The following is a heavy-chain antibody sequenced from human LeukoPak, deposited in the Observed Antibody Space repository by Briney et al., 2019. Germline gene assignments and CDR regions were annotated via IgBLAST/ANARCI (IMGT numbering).Heavy chain of an antibody. CDR2: IYYSGST. CDR1: GGSISSYY. Sequence: PSETLSLTCTVSGGSISSYYWSWIRQPPGKGLEWIGYIYYSGSTNYNPSLKSRVTISVDTSKNQFSLKLSSVTAADTAVYYCARDRYYYDSSGYYASRYYYYMDVWGKGTTVTVS. V-gene: IGHV4-59*01. CDR3: ARDRYYYDSSGYYASRYYYYMDV. J-gene: IGHJ6*03. D-gene: IGHD3-22*01.